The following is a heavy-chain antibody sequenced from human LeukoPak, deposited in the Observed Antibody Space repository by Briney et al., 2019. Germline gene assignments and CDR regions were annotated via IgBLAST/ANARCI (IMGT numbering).Heavy chain of an antibody. CDR3: AKGKASGWYIVDY. J-gene: IGHJ4*02. D-gene: IGHD6-19*01. V-gene: IGHV3-74*01. CDR2: INSDGSTT. CDR1: GLTFSSYW. Sequence: GGSLRLSCAASGLTFSSYWMHWVRQAPGKGLVWVSRINSDGSTTTYADSVKGRFTISGDNAKNTLYLQMNSLRAEDTAVYYCAKGKASGWYIVDYWGQGTLVTVSS.